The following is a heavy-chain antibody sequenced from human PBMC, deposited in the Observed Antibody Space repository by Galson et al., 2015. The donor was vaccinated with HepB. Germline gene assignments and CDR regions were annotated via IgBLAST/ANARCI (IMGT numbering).Heavy chain of an antibody. CDR3: ARDGPPNCSGGSCYVY. CDR2: IYYSGST. D-gene: IGHD2-15*01. V-gene: IGHV4-31*03. CDR1: GGSISSGGYY. Sequence: TLSLTCTVSGGSISSGGYYWSWIRQHPGKGLEWIGYIYYSGSTYYNPSLKSRVTISVDTSKNQFSLKLSSVTAADTAVYYCARDGPPNCSGGSCYVYWGQGTLVTVSS. J-gene: IGHJ4*02.